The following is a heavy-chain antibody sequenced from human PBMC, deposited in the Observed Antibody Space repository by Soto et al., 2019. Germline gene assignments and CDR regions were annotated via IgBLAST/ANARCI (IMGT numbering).Heavy chain of an antibody. D-gene: IGHD3-22*01. Sequence: ESLKISLKTPGDTFSRYWIALVRQTHGRSLEWMGIIYPADSDTRYSPSFQGQVTISADKSTSTAYLHWNSLKASDSATYYCARKDSSGYSNWFDPWGQGTLVTVSS. CDR1: GDTFSRYW. CDR2: IYPADSDT. J-gene: IGHJ5*02. V-gene: IGHV5-51*01. CDR3: ARKDSSGYSNWFDP.